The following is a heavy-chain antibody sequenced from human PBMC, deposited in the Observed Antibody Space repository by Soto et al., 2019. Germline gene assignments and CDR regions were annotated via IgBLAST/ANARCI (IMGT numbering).Heavy chain of an antibody. V-gene: IGHV3-30*03. Sequence: GGSLRLSCAASGFTFSNYGMHWVRQAPGKGLEWVAVISDDGVSKYYADSVQGRFTISRDNSESVVLLQMNSLRPDDTALYFCARAYYFGSGTSYTLYCWGQGTQVTVSS. CDR3: ARAYYFGSGTSYTLYC. D-gene: IGHD3-10*01. CDR2: ISDDGVSK. J-gene: IGHJ4*02. CDR1: GFTFSNYG.